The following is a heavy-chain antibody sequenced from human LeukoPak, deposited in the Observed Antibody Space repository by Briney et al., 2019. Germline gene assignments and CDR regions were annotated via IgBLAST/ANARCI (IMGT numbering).Heavy chain of an antibody. CDR2: ITDSGGST. Sequence: GGSLRLSCAASGFTFSKFAMYWVRQAPGKGLEWVSAITDSGGSTYYADSVRGRFTISRDNSKNTLYLEMNSLRAGDTALYYCAKDLGGEELFGYWGQGTLVTVSS. CDR3: AKDLGGEELFGY. D-gene: IGHD3-10*01. J-gene: IGHJ4*02. V-gene: IGHV3-23*01. CDR1: GFTFSKFA.